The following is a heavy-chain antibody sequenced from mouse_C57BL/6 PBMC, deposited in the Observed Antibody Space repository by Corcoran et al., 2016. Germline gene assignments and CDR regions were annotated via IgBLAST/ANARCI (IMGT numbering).Heavy chain of an antibody. J-gene: IGHJ4*01. CDR3: ARRPYAMDY. CDR2: INTYSGVP. CDR1: GYTFTTYG. Sequence: QIQLVQSGPELKKPGETVKISCKASGYTFTTYGMSWVKQAPGKGLKWMGWINTYSGVPTYADDFKGRFAFSVETSASTAYLQINNLKNEDTATYFCARRPYAMDYWGQGTSVTVSS. V-gene: IGHV9-3*01.